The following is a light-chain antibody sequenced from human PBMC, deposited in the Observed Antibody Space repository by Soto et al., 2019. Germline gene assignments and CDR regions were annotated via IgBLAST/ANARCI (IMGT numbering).Light chain of an antibody. CDR3: HQRINWPPIT. V-gene: IGKV3-11*01. CDR2: DAS. CDR1: QSVRNY. Sequence: EIVLTQSPATLSLSPGERATLSCRASQSVRNYLAWYQQKPGQAPRLLIYDASNRATGIPARFSGSGSGTDFTLTISSLEPEDFEVYYCHQRINWPPITFGQGTRLEIK. J-gene: IGKJ5*01.